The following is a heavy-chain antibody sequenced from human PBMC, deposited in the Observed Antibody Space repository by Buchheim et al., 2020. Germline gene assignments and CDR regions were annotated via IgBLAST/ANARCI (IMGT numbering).Heavy chain of an antibody. D-gene: IGHD2-8*01. CDR1: GFTFRNNA. V-gene: IGHV3-48*02. CDR3: ARDLMGYLFDY. CDR2: IDRSGGSP. Sequence: EVQLVESGGGLVQPGMSLRLSCEGSGFTFRNNAMHWVRQAPGKGLEWIAHIDRSGGSPFYAASVKGRFTISRDNAKNSLYLQMYSLRDEDTAVYYGARDLMGYLFDYCGQGTL. J-gene: IGHJ4*02.